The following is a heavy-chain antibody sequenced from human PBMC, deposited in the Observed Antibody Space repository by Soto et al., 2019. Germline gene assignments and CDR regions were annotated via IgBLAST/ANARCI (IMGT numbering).Heavy chain of an antibody. J-gene: IGHJ6*03. CDR2: IYYSGST. V-gene: IGHV4-59*01. CDR3: ARYGGYDLGYYYYMDV. Sequence: SETLSLTCTVSGGSISSYYWSWIRQPPGKGLEWIGYIYYSGSTNYNPSLKSRVTISVDTSKNQFSLKLSSVTAADTAVYYCARYGGYDLGYYYYMDVWGKGTTVTVSS. CDR1: GGSISSYY. D-gene: IGHD5-12*01.